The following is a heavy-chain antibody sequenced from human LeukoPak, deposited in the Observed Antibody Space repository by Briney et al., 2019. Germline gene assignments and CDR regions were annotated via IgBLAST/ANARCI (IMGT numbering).Heavy chain of an antibody. Sequence: KSSETLSLTCTVSGGSISSSSYYWGWIRQSPGKGPEWIGYIYYSGSTNYNPSLKSRVTMSVDTSRNEFSLKLRSVTAADTAVYYCARDRGYDYWSGSSPYFDFWGRGLLVTVSS. D-gene: IGHD3-3*01. CDR2: IYYSGST. J-gene: IGHJ4*02. CDR3: ARDRGYDYWSGSSPYFDF. CDR1: GGSISSSSYY. V-gene: IGHV4-61*01.